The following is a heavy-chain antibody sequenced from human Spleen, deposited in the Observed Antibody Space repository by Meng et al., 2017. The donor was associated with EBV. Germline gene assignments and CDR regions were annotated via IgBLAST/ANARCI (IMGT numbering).Heavy chain of an antibody. CDR3: ARLVYVDTTMVTAIDY. CDR1: GGSVSSGSYY. CDR2: MHYTGIT. J-gene: IGHJ4*02. D-gene: IGHD5-18*01. Sequence: QVEVQGTVPVFVKPSETLSLTCTVSGGSVSSGSYYWSWIRQPPGKGLEWIGYMHYTGITHYNPSLRSRVTISVDTSKNQFSLKLSSVTAADTAVYYCARLVYVDTTMVTAIDYWGQGTLVTVSS. V-gene: IGHV4-61*01.